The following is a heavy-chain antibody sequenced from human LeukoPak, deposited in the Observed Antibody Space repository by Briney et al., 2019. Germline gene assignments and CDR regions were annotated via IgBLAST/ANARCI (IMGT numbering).Heavy chain of an antibody. CDR1: GYTFTSNY. CDR3: ARMDMDPAMVTNYLAH. V-gene: IGHV1-46*01. Sequence: ASVKISCKASGYTFTSNYMHWVRQAPGQGIEWMGVIHPSGTSANYAQKFQGRVTMTKDTSASTVYIELSSLRSEDTAVYYCARMDMDPAMVTNYLAHWGQGTLVTVSS. D-gene: IGHD5-18*01. J-gene: IGHJ4*02. CDR2: IHPSGTSA.